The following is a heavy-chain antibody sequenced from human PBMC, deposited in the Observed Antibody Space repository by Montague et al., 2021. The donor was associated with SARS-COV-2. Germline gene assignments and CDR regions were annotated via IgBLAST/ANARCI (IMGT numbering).Heavy chain of an antibody. J-gene: IGHJ4*02. D-gene: IGHD2-2*01. CDR3: AGQFPYYSSTYKCYPYCFDV. Sequence: SETLSLTCAVYSGSFSDFYWTWIRQSPGKGLEWIGEITHTGSATYNPSLKVRVPFSMDTSKNHFSLSLNSVTAADTAVSFCAGQFPYYSSTYKCYPYCFDVWGQGTLVTVSS. CDR2: ITHTGSA. CDR1: SGSFSDFY. V-gene: IGHV4-34*01.